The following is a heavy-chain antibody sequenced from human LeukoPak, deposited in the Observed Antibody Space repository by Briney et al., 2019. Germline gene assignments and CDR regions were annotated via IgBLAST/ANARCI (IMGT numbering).Heavy chain of an antibody. CDR1: GFTFSSYA. CDR3: ASAAAYYYYGMDV. V-gene: IGHV3-30*14. Sequence: GGSLRLSCAASGFTFSSYAMHWVRQAPGKGLEWVAVISYDGSNKYYADSVKGRFTISRDNSKNTLYLQMNSLRVEDTAVYYCASAAAYYYYGMDVWGQGTTVTVSS. CDR2: ISYDGSNK. J-gene: IGHJ6*02. D-gene: IGHD6-13*01.